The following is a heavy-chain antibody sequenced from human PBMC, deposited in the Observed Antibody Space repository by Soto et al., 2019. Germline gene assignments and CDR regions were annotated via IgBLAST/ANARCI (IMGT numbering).Heavy chain of an antibody. CDR2: ISSGSTNI. CDR1: GFTFSDFY. J-gene: IGHJ4*02. D-gene: IGHD1-1*01. CDR3: ARDRNAAGSDY. Sequence: QVQLVESGGGLVKPGGSLRLSCAASGFTFSDFYMSWIRQAPGKGLEWISYISSGSTNIFYADSVKGRFTVSRDNPKNSVYLQMDSLRAEDTAVYYCARDRNAAGSDYWGQGTLVTVSS. V-gene: IGHV3-11*01.